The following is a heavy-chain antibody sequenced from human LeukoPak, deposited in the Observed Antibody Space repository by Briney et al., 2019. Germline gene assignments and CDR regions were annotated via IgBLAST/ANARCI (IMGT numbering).Heavy chain of an antibody. J-gene: IGHJ3*02. CDR3: AVAGSGTFDI. Sequence: GGSLRLSCAASGFTFSSYGMSWVRQAPGKGLEWVSGISGSDGSTYYADSVKGRFTISRDNSRNTLSLQMNSLRVEDTAVYYCAVAGSGTFDIWGQGTVVIVSS. V-gene: IGHV3-23*01. D-gene: IGHD3-10*01. CDR1: GFTFSSYG. CDR2: ISGSDGST.